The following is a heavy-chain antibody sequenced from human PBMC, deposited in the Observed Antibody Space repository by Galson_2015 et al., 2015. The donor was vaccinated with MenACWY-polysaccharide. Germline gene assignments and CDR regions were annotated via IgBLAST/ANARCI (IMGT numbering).Heavy chain of an antibody. V-gene: IGHV3-23*01. Sequence: SLRLSCAASGFTFSSYAMSWVRQTPGKGLEWVSAISGSSGSTYYADSVKGRFTISRDNSKNTLYLQMNSLRAKDTAVYYCAKGGGIQQHAFDIWGQGTMVTVSS. CDR2: ISGSSGST. D-gene: IGHD1/OR15-1a*01. CDR3: AKGGGIQQHAFDI. CDR1: GFTFSSYA. J-gene: IGHJ3*02.